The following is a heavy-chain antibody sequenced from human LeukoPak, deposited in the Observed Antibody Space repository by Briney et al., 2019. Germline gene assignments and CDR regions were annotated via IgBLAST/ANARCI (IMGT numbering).Heavy chain of an antibody. D-gene: IGHD6-13*01. V-gene: IGHV4-39*07. Sequence: SETLSLTCTVSGGSISTSSYYWGWVRQPPGKGLEWIGNIFYSGSTYYSPSLKSRVTISLDTSRNQFSLKLNSVTAADTAVYYCARGGMFTRIAAERRNSGGFDYWGQGTLVTVSS. CDR2: IFYSGST. CDR3: ARGGMFTRIAAERRNSGGFDY. J-gene: IGHJ4*02. CDR1: GGSISTSSYY.